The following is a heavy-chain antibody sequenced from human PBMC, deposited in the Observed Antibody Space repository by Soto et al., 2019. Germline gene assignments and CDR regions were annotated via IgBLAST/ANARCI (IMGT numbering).Heavy chain of an antibody. CDR3: AKVRSSSLYYYYYGMDV. V-gene: IGHV3-23*01. J-gene: IGHJ6*02. Sequence: GGSLRLSCAASGFTFSSYAMSWVRQAPGKGLEWVSAISGSGGSTYYADSVKGRFTISRDNSKNTLYLQMNSLRAEDTAVYYCAKVRSSSLYYYYYGMDVWGQGTTVTVSS. CDR2: ISGSGGST. CDR1: GFTFSSYA. D-gene: IGHD6-13*01.